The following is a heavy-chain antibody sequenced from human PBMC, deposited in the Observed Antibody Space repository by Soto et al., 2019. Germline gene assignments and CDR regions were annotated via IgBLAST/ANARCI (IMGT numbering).Heavy chain of an antibody. Sequence: PGGSLRLSCSFSVFTFSIYAMHWVRQAPGKGLEYVSSISSNGSPTYYVDSVKGRFTISRDNSKNTLYLQMSSLRPEDTAVYYCVIDRWVEYWGQGAMVTVSS. CDR3: VIDRWVEY. CDR2: ISSNGSPT. D-gene: IGHD1-26*01. CDR1: VFTFSIYA. J-gene: IGHJ4*02. V-gene: IGHV3-64D*06.